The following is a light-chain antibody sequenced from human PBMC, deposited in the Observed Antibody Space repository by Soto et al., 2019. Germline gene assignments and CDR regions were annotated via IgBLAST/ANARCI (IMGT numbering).Light chain of an antibody. V-gene: IGKV3-11*01. J-gene: IGKJ1*01. Sequence: EIVLTQSPATRSLSPGERATLSCVASQSVSSYLAWYQQKPGQAPRLLIYDASTRATGIPARFSGSGSGTDFTLTISGVQSEDFALYYCHQDRSFPRTFGQGTNVDIK. CDR1: QSVSSY. CDR3: HQDRSFPRT. CDR2: DAS.